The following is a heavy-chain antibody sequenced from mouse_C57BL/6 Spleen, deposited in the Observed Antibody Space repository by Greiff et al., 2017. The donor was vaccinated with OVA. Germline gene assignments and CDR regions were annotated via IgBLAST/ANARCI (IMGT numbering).Heavy chain of an antibody. D-gene: IGHD1-1*01. V-gene: IGHV1-52*01. CDR1: GYTFTSYW. CDR3: ARDNYYGSSLAGFAY. J-gene: IGHJ3*01. Sequence: QVQLQQPGAELVRPGSSVKLSCKASGYTFTSYWMHWVKQRPIQGLEWIGNIDPSDSETHYNQKFKDKATLTVDKSSSTAYMQLSSLTSEDSAVYDCARDNYYGSSLAGFAYWGQGTLVTVSA. CDR2: IDPSDSET.